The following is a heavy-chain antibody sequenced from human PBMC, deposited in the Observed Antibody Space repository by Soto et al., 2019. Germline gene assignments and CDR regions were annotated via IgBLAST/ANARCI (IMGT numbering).Heavy chain of an antibody. D-gene: IGHD2-2*01. CDR1: GFTISNYA. V-gene: IGHV3-23*01. CDR2: ISASGGGT. CDR3: AGAIEQLLGQFDY. Sequence: GGSLRLSCAASGFTISNYAMNWVRQAPGKGLEWVSVISASGGGTYYADSVKGRVTFSRDNSKNSLYLQMNNPRAEDTAVYYCAGAIEQLLGQFDYWGQGTLVTVSS. J-gene: IGHJ4*02.